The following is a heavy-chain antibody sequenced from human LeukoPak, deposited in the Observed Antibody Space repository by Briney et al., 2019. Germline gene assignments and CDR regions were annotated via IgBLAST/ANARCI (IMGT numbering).Heavy chain of an antibody. Sequence: ASVKVTCTASGGTFSSYAISWVRQAPGQGLEWMGGIIPIFGTANYAQKFQGRVTITADESTSTAYMELSSLRSEDTAVYYCARGRTYYDILTGYYEGNWFDPWGQGTLVTVSS. CDR2: IIPIFGTA. D-gene: IGHD3-9*01. CDR3: ARGRTYYDILTGYYEGNWFDP. CDR1: GGTFSSYA. J-gene: IGHJ5*02. V-gene: IGHV1-69*13.